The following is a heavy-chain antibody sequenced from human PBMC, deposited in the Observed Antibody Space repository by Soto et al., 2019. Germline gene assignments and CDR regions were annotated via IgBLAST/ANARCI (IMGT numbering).Heavy chain of an antibody. Sequence: GGSLRLSCAASGFTFSSFAMSWVRQAPGKGLEWVSAISGSGGSTYYADSVKGRFTISRDNSKNTLYLQMNSLRAEDTAVYYYAKVRDFWSGYRELDVWGKGTTVTVSS. CDR3: AKVRDFWSGYRELDV. CDR2: ISGSGGST. CDR1: GFTFSSFA. D-gene: IGHD3-3*01. V-gene: IGHV3-23*01. J-gene: IGHJ6*04.